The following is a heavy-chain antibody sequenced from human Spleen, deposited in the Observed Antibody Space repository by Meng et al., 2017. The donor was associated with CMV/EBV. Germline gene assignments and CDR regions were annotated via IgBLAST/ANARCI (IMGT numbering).Heavy chain of an antibody. J-gene: IGHJ4*02. V-gene: IGHV1-18*01. D-gene: IGHD3-3*01. CDR2: ISPYNGNT. CDR3: ASFWSGSSPPYYFDY. Sequence: SGHPFTTYGTTWVRQAPGQGLEWMGWISPYNGNTKSAHKLQGRVTMPTDTSTSTAYMDLRSLTSDDTAVYDCASFWSGSSPPYYFDYWGQGTLVTVSS. CDR1: GHPFTTYG.